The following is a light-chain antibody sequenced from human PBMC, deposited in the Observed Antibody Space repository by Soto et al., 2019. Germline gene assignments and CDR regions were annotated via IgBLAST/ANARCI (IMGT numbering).Light chain of an antibody. CDR1: SSDVGSYNL. CDR3: CSYASSSTYV. V-gene: IGLV2-23*01. Sequence: QSALTQPASVSGSPGQSITISCTGTSSDVGSYNLVSWYQQHPGKAPKLMIYEGTKRPSGVSDRFSGSRSGNTASLTISGLQAEGEADYYCCSYASSSTYVFRSGTKVTVL. CDR2: EGT. J-gene: IGLJ1*01.